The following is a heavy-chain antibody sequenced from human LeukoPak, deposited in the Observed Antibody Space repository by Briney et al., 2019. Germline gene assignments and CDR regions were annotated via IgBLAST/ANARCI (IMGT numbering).Heavy chain of an antibody. V-gene: IGHV4-59*01. CDR1: AGSIGSYY. CDR3: ARVRAGKIDY. CDR2: IYYSGST. J-gene: IGHJ4*02. D-gene: IGHD1-1*01. Sequence: PSETLSLTCTVSAGSIGSYYWTWIRQPPGKGLEWIGYIYYSGSTNYNPSLKSRVTISVDTSKNQFSLKLSSVTAADTAVYYCARVRAGKIDYWGQGTLVTVSS.